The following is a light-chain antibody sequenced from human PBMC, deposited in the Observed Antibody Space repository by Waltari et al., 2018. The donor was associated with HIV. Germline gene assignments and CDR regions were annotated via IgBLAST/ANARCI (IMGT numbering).Light chain of an antibody. V-gene: IGLV2-11*01. CDR1: SSDIGDYNY. CDR3: CSFAVSYTLV. Sequence: QSALTQPRSVSGSPGQSVTISCTGTSSDIGDYNYVSWYQQHPGKAPKLMIYDVTKRPSGFPDRFAGSKSGNTASLTISGLQAEDEAAYYCCSFAVSYTLVFGGGTKLTVL. J-gene: IGLJ3*02. CDR2: DVT.